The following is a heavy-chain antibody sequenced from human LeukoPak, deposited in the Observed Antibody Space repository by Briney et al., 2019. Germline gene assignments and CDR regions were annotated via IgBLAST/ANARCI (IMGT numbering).Heavy chain of an antibody. V-gene: IGHV3-23*01. CDR1: GFTFSSFA. J-gene: IGHJ5*02. Sequence: GGSLRLSCAASGFTFSSFAMSWVRQAPGKGLEWVSTFSGSGGSTYYADSVKGRFSISRDNSKNTLYLQMNSLTDEDTAVYYCAKKAWDYWDWFDPWGLGTLVTVSS. D-gene: IGHD4/OR15-4a*01. CDR2: FSGSGGST. CDR3: AKKAWDYWDWFDP.